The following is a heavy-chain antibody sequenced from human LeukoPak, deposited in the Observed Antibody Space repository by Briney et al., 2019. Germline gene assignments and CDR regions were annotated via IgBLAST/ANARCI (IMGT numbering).Heavy chain of an antibody. CDR1: GFTFSSYA. Sequence: GGSLRLSCAASGFTFSSYAMSWVRQAPGKALEWVSAISGSGGSTYYADSVKGRFTISRDNSKNTLYLQMNSLRAEDTAVYYCAKRGEWVVVTSFYYFDYWGQGTLVTVSS. CDR3: AKRGEWVVVTSFYYFDY. D-gene: IGHD2-21*02. V-gene: IGHV3-23*01. J-gene: IGHJ4*02. CDR2: ISGSGGST.